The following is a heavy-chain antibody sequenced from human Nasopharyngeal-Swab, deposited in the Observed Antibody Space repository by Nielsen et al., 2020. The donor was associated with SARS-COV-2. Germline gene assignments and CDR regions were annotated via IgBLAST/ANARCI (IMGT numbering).Heavy chain of an antibody. CDR3: ARARRGIAGTYFDY. Sequence: WIRQRPGKGLEWISYISSSSISIYYADSVKGRFTISRDNAKNSLYLQMNSLRAEDTAVYYCARARRGIAGTYFDYWGQGTLVTVSS. CDR2: ISSSSISI. D-gene: IGHD6-13*01. V-gene: IGHV3-11*01. J-gene: IGHJ4*02.